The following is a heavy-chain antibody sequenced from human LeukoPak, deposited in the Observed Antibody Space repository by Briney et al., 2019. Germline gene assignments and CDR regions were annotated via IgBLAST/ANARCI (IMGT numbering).Heavy chain of an antibody. CDR3: TRDPPAVAINTYA. CDR1: GVSVGSNF. J-gene: IGHJ5*02. Sequence: GGSLRLSCAASGVSVGSNFMIWVRQAPGKGLEWVSLIYSGGETSYADSVKGRFSISRDNSKNTLYLQMNSLRVEDTAVYYCTRDPPAVAINTYAWGQGTLVTVSS. CDR2: IYSGGET. V-gene: IGHV3-66*01. D-gene: IGHD6-13*01.